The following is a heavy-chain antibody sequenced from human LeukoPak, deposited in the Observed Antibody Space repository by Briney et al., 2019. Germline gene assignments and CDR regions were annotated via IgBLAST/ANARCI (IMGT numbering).Heavy chain of an antibody. V-gene: IGHV4-4*07. J-gene: IGHJ5*02. D-gene: IGHD2-2*01. CDR1: GVSISSYY. CDR2: IYTSGST. Sequence: SETLSLTCTVSGVSISSYYWSWIRQPAGKGLEWIGRIYTSGSTNYNPSLKSRVTMSVDTSKNQFSLKLSSVTAADTAVYYCARSVVVPAAMGWFDPWGQGTLVTVSS. CDR3: ARSVVVPAAMGWFDP.